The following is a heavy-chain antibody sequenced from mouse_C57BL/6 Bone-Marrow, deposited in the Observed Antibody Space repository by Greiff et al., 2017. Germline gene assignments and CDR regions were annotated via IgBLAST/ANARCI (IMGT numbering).Heavy chain of an antibody. CDR3: AREGGLRPPGFAY. CDR2: IYPGDGDT. V-gene: IGHV1-80*01. CDR1: GYAFSSYW. Sequence: QVQLQQSGAELVKPGASVKISCKASGYAFSSYWMNWVKQRPGKGLEWIGQIYPGDGDTNYNGKVKGKATLTADKSSSTAYMQLSSLTSEDSAVYFCAREGGLRPPGFAYWGQGTRVTVSA. J-gene: IGHJ3*01. D-gene: IGHD3-2*02.